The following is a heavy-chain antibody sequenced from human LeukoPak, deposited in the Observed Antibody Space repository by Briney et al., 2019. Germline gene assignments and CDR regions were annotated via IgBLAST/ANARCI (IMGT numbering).Heavy chain of an antibody. J-gene: IGHJ6*02. V-gene: IGHV3-30-3*01. CDR3: ARDRITIFGVVIHSMDV. CDR1: GFTFSSYA. Sequence: GGSLRLSCAASGFTFSSYATHWVRQAPGKGLEWVAVISYDGSNKYYADSVKGRFTISRDNSKNTLYLQMNSLRAEDTAVYYCARDRITIFGVVIHSMDVWGQGTTVTVSS. D-gene: IGHD3-3*01. CDR2: ISYDGSNK.